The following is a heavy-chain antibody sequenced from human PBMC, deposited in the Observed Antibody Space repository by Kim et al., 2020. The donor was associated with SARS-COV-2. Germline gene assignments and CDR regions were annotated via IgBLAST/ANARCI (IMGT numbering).Heavy chain of an antibody. CDR3: ARQGAATVTMRVYYYYYMDV. V-gene: IGHV4-39*01. Sequence: SETMSLTCTVSGGSISSSSYYWGWIRQPPGKGLEWIGSINYSGSTYYNPSLKSRVTISVDTSKNQFSLKLSSVTAADTAVYYCARQGAATVTMRVYYYYYMDVWGKGTTVTVSS. D-gene: IGHD4-17*01. CDR2: INYSGST. CDR1: GGSISSSSYY. J-gene: IGHJ6*03.